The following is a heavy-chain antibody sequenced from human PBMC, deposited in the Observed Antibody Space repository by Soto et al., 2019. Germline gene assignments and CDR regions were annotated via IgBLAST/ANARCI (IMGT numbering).Heavy chain of an antibody. CDR1: GLTVSGK. CDR2: ISYDGSNK. V-gene: IGHV3-30*18. Sequence: GGSLRLSCVASGLTVSGKKYMAWVRQAPGKGPEWVAVISYDGSNKYYADSVKGRFTISRDNSKNTLYLQMNSLRAEDTAVYYCAKDSSGWGYYYYYYGMDVWGQGTTVTVSS. J-gene: IGHJ6*02. D-gene: IGHD6-19*01. CDR3: AKDSSGWGYYYYYYGMDV.